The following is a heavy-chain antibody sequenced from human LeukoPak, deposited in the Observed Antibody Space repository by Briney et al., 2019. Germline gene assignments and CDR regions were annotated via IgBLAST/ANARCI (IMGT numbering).Heavy chain of an antibody. CDR2: TYHSGST. V-gene: IGHV4-30-2*01. Sequence: SQTLSLTCTVSGGSLSSGGYYWSWIRQPPGKGLEWIGYTYHSGSTYYNPSLKSRVTISVDRSKNQFSLKLSSVTAADTAVYYCARGYYYYYMDVWGKGTTVTVSS. CDR3: ARGYYYYYMDV. CDR1: GGSLSSGGYY. J-gene: IGHJ6*03.